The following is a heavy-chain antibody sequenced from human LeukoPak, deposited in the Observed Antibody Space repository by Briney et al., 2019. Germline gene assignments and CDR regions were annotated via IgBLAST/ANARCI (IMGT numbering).Heavy chain of an antibody. CDR2: INHSGST. Sequence: PSETLSLTCAVYGVSFSGYYWSWIRQPPGKGLEWIGEINHSGSTNYNPSLKSRVTISVDTSKNQFSLKLSSVTAADTAVYYCARLPAYYGSGSYYNVLDYFDYWGQGTLVTVSS. CDR3: ARLPAYYGSGSYYNVLDYFDY. D-gene: IGHD3-10*01. J-gene: IGHJ4*02. CDR1: GVSFSGYY. V-gene: IGHV4-34*01.